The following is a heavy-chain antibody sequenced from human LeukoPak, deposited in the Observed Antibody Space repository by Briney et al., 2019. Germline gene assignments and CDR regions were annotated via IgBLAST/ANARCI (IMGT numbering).Heavy chain of an antibody. CDR2: IIPIFRTA. CDR1: GYTFTAYY. CDR3: ARALRYYSDSSGYAFDY. J-gene: IGHJ4*02. V-gene: IGHV1-69*13. Sequence: SVKVSCKASGYTFTAYYIHWVRQAPGQGLEWMGGIIPIFRTANYAQKFQGRVAITADESTSTAYMELSSLRSEDTAVYYCARALRYYSDSSGYAFDYWGQGTLVTVSS. D-gene: IGHD3-22*01.